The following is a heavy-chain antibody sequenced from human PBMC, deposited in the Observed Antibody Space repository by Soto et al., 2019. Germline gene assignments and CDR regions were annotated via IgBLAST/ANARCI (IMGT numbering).Heavy chain of an antibody. CDR2: ISPSTGDT. Sequence: QVQLVQSGGEVKKPGASVKVSCQASGYTFNSYAISWVRQAPGQGLEWMGWISPSTGDTDQAQNFQDRVIMTLDISTHTAYMELRSLRSDDTAVYYCVRCCCSVGSCYSCWHFDFWGRGTLVTVSS. CDR1: GYTFNSYA. D-gene: IGHD2-15*01. CDR3: VRCCCSVGSCYSCWHFDF. V-gene: IGHV1-18*01. J-gene: IGHJ5*01.